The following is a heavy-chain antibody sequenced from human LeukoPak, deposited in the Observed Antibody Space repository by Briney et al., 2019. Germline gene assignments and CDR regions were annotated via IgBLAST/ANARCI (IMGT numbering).Heavy chain of an antibody. V-gene: IGHV3-7*01. CDR1: GFTFSSYW. D-gene: IGHD3-22*01. Sequence: PSGGSLRLSCAASGFTFSSYWMNWVRQAPGKGLEWVANIKQDGSEKYYVDSVKGRFTISRDNAKNSLYLQMNSLRAEDTAVYYCARDNRYYYDSSGTGDAFDIWGQGTMVTVSS. CDR2: IKQDGSEK. CDR3: ARDNRYYYDSSGTGDAFDI. J-gene: IGHJ3*02.